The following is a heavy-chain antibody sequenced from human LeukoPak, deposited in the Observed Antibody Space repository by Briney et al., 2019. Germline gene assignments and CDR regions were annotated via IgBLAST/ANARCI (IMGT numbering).Heavy chain of an antibody. V-gene: IGHV3-48*04. D-gene: IGHD6-13*01. J-gene: IGHJ6*03. CDR1: GFTFSSYS. CDR3: ARDQGSSWEPDYYYYYMDV. CDR2: ISSSSSTI. Sequence: GGSLRLSCAASGFTFSSYSMNWVRQAPGKGLEWVSYISSSSSTIYYVDSVKGRFTISRDNAKNSLYLQMNSLRAEDTAVYYCARDQGSSWEPDYYYYYMDVWGKGTTVTVSS.